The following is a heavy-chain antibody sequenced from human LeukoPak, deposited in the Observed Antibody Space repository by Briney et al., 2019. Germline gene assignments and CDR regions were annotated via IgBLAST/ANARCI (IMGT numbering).Heavy chain of an antibody. D-gene: IGHD6-19*01. CDR2: ISGSGHNT. CDR3: AAGSGWKPYYYYYYMDV. V-gene: IGHV3-23*01. CDR1: GFTFSSYD. Sequence: GGTLRLSCAASGFTFSSYDMNWVRQAPGKGLEWVSGISGSGHNTYYADSVKGRFTISRDNSKNTLSLQMNSLRAEDTAVYYCAAGSGWKPYYYYYYMDVWGKGTTVTVSS. J-gene: IGHJ6*03.